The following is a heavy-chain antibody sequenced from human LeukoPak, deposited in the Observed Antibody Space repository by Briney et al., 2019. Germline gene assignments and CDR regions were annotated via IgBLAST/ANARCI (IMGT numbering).Heavy chain of an antibody. V-gene: IGHV4-34*01. J-gene: IGHJ5*02. CDR2: INHSGST. Sequence: SETLSLTCAAYGGSFSGYYWSWIRQPPGKGLEWIGEINHSGSTNYNPSLRSRVTLSVDTSKNQFSLKLSSVTAADTAVYYCARMKLGYGSGRSLNWFDPWGQGTLVTVSS. CDR3: ARMKLGYGSGRSLNWFDP. CDR1: GGSFSGYY. D-gene: IGHD3-10*01.